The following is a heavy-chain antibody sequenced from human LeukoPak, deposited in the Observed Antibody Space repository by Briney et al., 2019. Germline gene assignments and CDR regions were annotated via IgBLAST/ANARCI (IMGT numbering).Heavy chain of an antibody. CDR3: ARVHGPGSYNWFDP. V-gene: IGHV4-34*01. CDR1: GGSFSGYY. Sequence: SETLSLTCAVYGGSFSGYYWSWIRQPPGKGLEWIGEINHSGSTNYNPSLKSRVTVSVDTSKSQFSLKLSSVTAADTAVYYCARVHGPGSYNWFDPWGQGTLVTVSS. D-gene: IGHD3-10*01. CDR2: INHSGST. J-gene: IGHJ5*02.